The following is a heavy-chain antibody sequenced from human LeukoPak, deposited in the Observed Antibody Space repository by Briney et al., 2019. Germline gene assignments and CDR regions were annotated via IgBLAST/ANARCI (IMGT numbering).Heavy chain of an antibody. V-gene: IGHV4-30-2*01. Sequence: SQTLSLTCTVSGGSISSGGYYWSWIRQPPGKGLEWIGEIYHSGSTNYNPSLKSRVTISVDKSKNQFSLKLSSVTAADTAVYYCARDKGNDYGDYRETTPLDYWGQGTLVTVSS. CDR2: IYHSGST. CDR1: GGSISSGGYY. D-gene: IGHD4-17*01. J-gene: IGHJ4*02. CDR3: ARDKGNDYGDYRETTPLDY.